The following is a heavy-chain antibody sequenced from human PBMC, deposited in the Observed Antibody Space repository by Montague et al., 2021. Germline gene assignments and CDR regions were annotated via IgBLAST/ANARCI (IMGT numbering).Heavy chain of an antibody. D-gene: IGHD3-10*01. J-gene: IGHJ5*02. V-gene: IGHV4-31*03. CDR2: PSLRETT. CDR1: GGSVSTGGYY. CDR3: AIDASGSYVGWLNP. Sequence: TLSLTCSVSGGSVSTGGYYWSWIRPRPGQGLEWLGYPSLRETTYYNPSLSRRLSISLDTSRNHLSLQLTSVTAAATAIYSSAIDASGSYVGWLNPWGQGALVTVSS.